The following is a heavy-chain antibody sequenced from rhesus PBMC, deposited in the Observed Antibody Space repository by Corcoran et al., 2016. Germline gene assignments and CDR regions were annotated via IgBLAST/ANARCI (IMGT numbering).Heavy chain of an antibody. Sequence: QVQLQASGPGLVKPSETLSLTCAVAGYSISSGSHWNWLRHPPGKGMEWIGSIYGSGGSNYLHPTLKSRVTLSVDTANNQFSLKLSSVTAADTAVYYCARGMQGGGWYADVSLDVWGRGVLVTVSS. CDR3: ARGMQGGGWYADVSLDV. CDR1: GYSISSGSH. D-gene: IGHD6-31*01. CDR2: IYGSGGSN. J-gene: IGHJ5-2*02. V-gene: IGHV4S14*01.